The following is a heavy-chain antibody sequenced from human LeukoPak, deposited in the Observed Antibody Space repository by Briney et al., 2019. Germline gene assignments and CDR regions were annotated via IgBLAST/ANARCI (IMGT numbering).Heavy chain of an antibody. CDR1: GFSFSSNG. Sequence: GGSLRLSCAASGFSFSSNGMDWVRQAPGKGLEWVAFTRYDGSNKYYADSAKGRFTISRDNAKNTLYLQMNSLRAEDTAVYYCAKPSYDSSGYYFVPFDYWGQGTLVTVSS. D-gene: IGHD3-22*01. V-gene: IGHV3-30*02. CDR2: TRYDGSNK. J-gene: IGHJ4*02. CDR3: AKPSYDSSGYYFVPFDY.